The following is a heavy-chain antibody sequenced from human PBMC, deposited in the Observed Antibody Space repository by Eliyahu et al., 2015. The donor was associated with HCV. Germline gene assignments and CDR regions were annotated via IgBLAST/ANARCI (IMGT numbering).Heavy chain of an antibody. Sequence: QVQLQESGPGLVKPSQTLSLTCTVSGGSISSGNFYWSWLRQHPDKGXGWIGDLYFRGRTFHNPSXKXRVSISMGTSETQFSLSXRAATXAXTXKYYCGRGVGPLSRSWGPGXSVTVSS. CDR3: GRGVGPLSRS. V-gene: IGHV4-31*03. J-gene: IGHJ5*02. CDR1: GGSISSGNFY. CDR2: LYFRGRT. D-gene: IGHD1-26*01.